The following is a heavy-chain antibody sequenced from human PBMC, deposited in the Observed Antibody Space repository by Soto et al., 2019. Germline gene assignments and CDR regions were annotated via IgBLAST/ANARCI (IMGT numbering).Heavy chain of an antibody. CDR1: GFTFSSYG. V-gene: IGHV3-30*18. J-gene: IGHJ6*02. CDR2: ISYDGSNK. Sequence: QVPLVESGGGVVQPGRSLRLSCAASGFTFSSYGMHWVRQAPGKGLEWVAVISYDGSNKNYADSVKGRFTISRDNSKNTQYLQMNSLRAEDTAVYYCAKEVWRGPMDVWGQGTTVTVSS. CDR3: AKEVWRGPMDV. D-gene: IGHD3-3*01.